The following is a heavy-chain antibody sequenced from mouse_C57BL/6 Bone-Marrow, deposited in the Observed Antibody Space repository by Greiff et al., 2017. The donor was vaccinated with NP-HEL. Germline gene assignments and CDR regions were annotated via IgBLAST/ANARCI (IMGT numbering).Heavy chain of an antibody. CDR2: ISYDGSN. V-gene: IGHV3-6*01. D-gene: IGHD2-4*01. CDR1: GYSITSGYY. Sequence: EVQLQESGPGLVKPSQSLSLTCSVTGYSITSGYYWNWIRQFPGNKLEWMGYISYDGSNNYNPSLKNRISITRDTSKNQFFLKLNSVTTEDTATYYCARGDEYDGSWFAYWGQGTLVTVSA. J-gene: IGHJ3*01. CDR3: ARGDEYDGSWFAY.